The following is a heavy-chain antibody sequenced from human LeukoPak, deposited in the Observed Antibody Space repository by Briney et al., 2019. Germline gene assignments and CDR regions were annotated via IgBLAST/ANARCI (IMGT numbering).Heavy chain of an antibody. CDR1: GYTFTSYY. D-gene: IGHD2-21*02. CDR3: ARDCGGDCYSGRGYYGMDV. V-gene: IGHV1-8*02. Sequence: GAPVKVSCKASGYTFTSYYMHWVRQATGQGLEWMGWMNPNSGNTGYAQKFQGRVTMTRNTSISTAYMELSSLRSEDTAVYYCARDCGGDCYSGRGYYGMDVWGQGTTVTVSS. CDR2: MNPNSGNT. J-gene: IGHJ6*02.